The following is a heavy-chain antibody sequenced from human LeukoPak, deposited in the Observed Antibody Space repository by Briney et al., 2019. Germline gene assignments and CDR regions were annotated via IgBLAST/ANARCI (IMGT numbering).Heavy chain of an antibody. J-gene: IGHJ6*03. Sequence: SETLSLTCTVSGGSISSYYWSWIRQPAGRGLEWIGRIYTSGSTNYNPSLKSRVTMSVDTSKNQFSLKLSSVTAADTAVYYCARVGSGPLRYYYYMDVWGKGTTVTVSS. CDR2: IYTSGST. CDR3: ARVGSGPLRYYYYMDV. V-gene: IGHV4-4*07. D-gene: IGHD6-19*01. CDR1: GGSISSYY.